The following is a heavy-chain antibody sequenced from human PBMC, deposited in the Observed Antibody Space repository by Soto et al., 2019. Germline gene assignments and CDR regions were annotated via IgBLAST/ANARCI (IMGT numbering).Heavy chain of an antibody. CDR3: VRVSMHFYYFDY. CDR2: TIPIFGTL. Sequence: SVKGACKAAGGGLSGDAGGWVRQAPGQGLEWMGGTIPIFGTLNYAQKFQGRVTIIADESTSTTYMELTSLTSEDTAVYYCVRVSMHFYYFDYWGPGTLVTVSS. CDR1: GGGLSGDA. J-gene: IGHJ4*02. D-gene: IGHD3-3*02. V-gene: IGHV1-69*13.